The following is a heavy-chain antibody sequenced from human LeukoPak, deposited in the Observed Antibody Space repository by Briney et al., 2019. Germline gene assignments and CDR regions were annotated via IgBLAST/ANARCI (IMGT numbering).Heavy chain of an antibody. V-gene: IGHV4-61*02. D-gene: IGHD3-10*01. CDR2: IYTSGST. CDR3: ARDPYGSGSYGYYYYYYMDV. CDR1: GGSISSGSYY. Sequence: SQTLSLTCTVSGGSISSGSYYWSWIRQPAGKGLEWIGRIYTSGSTNYNPSLKSRVTISVDTSKNQFSLKLSSVTAADTAVYYCARDPYGSGSYGYYYYYYMDVWGKGTTVTVSS. J-gene: IGHJ6*03.